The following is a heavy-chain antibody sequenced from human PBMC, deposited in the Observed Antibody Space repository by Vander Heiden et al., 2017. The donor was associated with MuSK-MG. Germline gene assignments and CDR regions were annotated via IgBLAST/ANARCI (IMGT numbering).Heavy chain of an antibody. CDR3: ARVYYDSSGYNFDY. D-gene: IGHD3-22*01. Sequence: EVQLVESGGGLVKPGGSLRLSCAASGFTFSRSRMNWVRQAPGKGREWVSSISSSSSYIYYADSVKGRFTISRDNAKNSLYLQMNSLRAEDTAVYYCARVYYDSSGYNFDYWGQGTLVTVSS. J-gene: IGHJ4*02. V-gene: IGHV3-21*01. CDR2: ISSSSSYI. CDR1: GFTFSRSR.